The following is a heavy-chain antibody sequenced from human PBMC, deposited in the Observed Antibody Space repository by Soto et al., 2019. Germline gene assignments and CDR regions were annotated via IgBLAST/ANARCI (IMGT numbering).Heavy chain of an antibody. V-gene: IGHV1-8*01. CDR2: MNPNRGNT. D-gene: IGHD2-2*01. CDR3: ARVGCSSTSCPLYYYYYYMDV. Sequence: ASVKVSCKASGYTFTSYDINWVRQATGQGLEWMGWMNPNRGNTGYAQKFQGRVTMTRNTSISTAYMELRSLRSDDTAVYYCARVGCSSTSCPLYYYYYYMDVWGKGTTVTVSS. J-gene: IGHJ6*03. CDR1: GYTFTSYD.